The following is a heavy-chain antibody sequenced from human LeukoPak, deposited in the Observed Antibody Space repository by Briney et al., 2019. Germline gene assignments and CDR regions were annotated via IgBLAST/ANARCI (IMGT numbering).Heavy chain of an antibody. Sequence: GGSLRLSCAASGFTFTSAWMSWVRQAPGKGLEWVGRIKGETAAGAPDYVASVKGRFTISRDDSKNTLFLQMNSLKTEDTAVYYCITGDYDFWSGFYSPNHYFDYWGRGTLVTVSS. D-gene: IGHD3-3*01. V-gene: IGHV3-15*01. J-gene: IGHJ4*02. CDR2: IKGETAAGAP. CDR1: GFTFTSAW. CDR3: ITGDYDFWSGFYSPNHYFDY.